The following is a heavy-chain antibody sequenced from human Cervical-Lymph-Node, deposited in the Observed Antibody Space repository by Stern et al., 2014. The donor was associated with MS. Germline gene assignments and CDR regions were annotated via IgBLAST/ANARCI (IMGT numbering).Heavy chain of an antibody. CDR1: GFTFTYYY. J-gene: IGHJ4*02. D-gene: IGHD1-26*01. CDR3: ARTLPPGSPIDY. V-gene: IGHV3-11*01. Sequence: VQLVESGAGVVKPGGSLRLSCTASGFTFTYYYMSWIRQVPGKGLEWVSYISQTSSSIDYADSVKGRFTITRYKDRNSLYLQMSSLRVEDTAVYYCARTLPPGSPIDYWGQGTLVAVSS. CDR2: ISQTSSSI.